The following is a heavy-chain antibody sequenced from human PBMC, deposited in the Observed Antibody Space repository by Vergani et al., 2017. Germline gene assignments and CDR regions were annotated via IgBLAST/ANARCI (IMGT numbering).Heavy chain of an antibody. CDR2: IQFDGSNQ. CDR3: AKHFRGWGIDY. J-gene: IGHJ4*02. CDR1: GFTLSNYD. Sequence: QVQLVESGGGVVQRGRSLRLPCATSGFTLSNYDMQWIRQGPGKGLEFVAFIQFDGSNQYYADSVKGRFTLSRDFSKNTLYLQMNSLRTDDTATYYCAKHFRGWGIDYWGQGTQVIVSS. V-gene: IGHV3-30*02. D-gene: IGHD3-16*01.